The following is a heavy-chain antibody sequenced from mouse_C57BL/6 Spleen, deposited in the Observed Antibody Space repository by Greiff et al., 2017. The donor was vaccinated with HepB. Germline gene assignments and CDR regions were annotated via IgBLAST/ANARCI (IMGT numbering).Heavy chain of an antibody. D-gene: IGHD2-3*01. CDR3: ADGYPWFAY. CDR2: IYPGDGDT. CDR1: GYAFSSSW. J-gene: IGHJ3*01. V-gene: IGHV1-82*01. Sequence: VQRVESGPELVKPGASVKISCTASGYAFSSSWMNWVKQRPGKGLEWIGRIYPGDGDTNYNGKFKGKATLTADKSSSTAYMQLSSLTSEDSAVYFCADGYPWFAYWGQGTLVTVSA.